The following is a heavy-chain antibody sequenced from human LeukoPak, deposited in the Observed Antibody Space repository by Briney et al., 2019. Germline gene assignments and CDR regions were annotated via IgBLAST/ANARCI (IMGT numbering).Heavy chain of an antibody. J-gene: IGHJ4*02. D-gene: IGHD3-3*01. CDR3: ARYPGLRRVFFY. Sequence: TSETLSLTCTVSGGSISSGSYYWSWIRQPAGKGLEWIGRIYTSGSTNYNPSLKSRVTISVDTSKNQFSLKLSSVTAADTAVYYCARYPGLRRVFFYWGQGTLVTVSS. CDR1: GGSISSGSYY. V-gene: IGHV4-61*02. CDR2: IYTSGST.